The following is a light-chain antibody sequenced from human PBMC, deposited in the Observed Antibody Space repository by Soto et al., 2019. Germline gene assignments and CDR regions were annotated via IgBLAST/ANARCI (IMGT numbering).Light chain of an antibody. J-gene: IGKJ1*01. V-gene: IGKV1-8*01. CDR2: AAT. CDR1: QGISSY. Sequence: ASQMTQSPSSFSASTGDRVTITCRASQGISSYLAWYQQKPGKAPQLLIYAATSLQSGVPSRFSGSGSGTDFTLTISSLQPEDFATYYCQQTYVDLGTFGQGTKVDIK. CDR3: QQTYVDLGT.